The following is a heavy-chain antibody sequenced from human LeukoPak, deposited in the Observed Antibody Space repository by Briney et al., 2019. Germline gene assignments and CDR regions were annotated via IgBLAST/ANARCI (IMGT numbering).Heavy chain of an antibody. J-gene: IGHJ6*03. Sequence: SETLSLTCAVYGGSFSGYYWSWLRQPPGKGLEWLGEINHSGSTNYNPSLKSRVTISVDTSKNQFSLKLSSVTAADTAVYYCAREGSWHYYYYYYYMDVWGKGTTVTVSS. D-gene: IGHD2-15*01. CDR2: INHSGST. CDR1: GGSFSGYY. V-gene: IGHV4-34*01. CDR3: AREGSWHYYYYYYYMDV.